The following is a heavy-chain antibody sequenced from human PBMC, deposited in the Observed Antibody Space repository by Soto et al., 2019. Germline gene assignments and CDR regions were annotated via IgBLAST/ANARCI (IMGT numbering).Heavy chain of an antibody. CDR1: GGSINTFY. CDR2: IFSSGST. CDR3: AREGSYSAYNFAHGIQLWSFDF. V-gene: IGHV4-4*07. Sequence: SETLSLTCTVSGGSINTFYWSWVRQPAGEGLECIGRIFSSGSTSFNPSLESRVAMSVDTSKNHFSLNLSSVTAADMAVYYCAREGSYSAYNFAHGIQLWSFDFWGQGALVTVSS. J-gene: IGHJ4*02. D-gene: IGHD5-12*01.